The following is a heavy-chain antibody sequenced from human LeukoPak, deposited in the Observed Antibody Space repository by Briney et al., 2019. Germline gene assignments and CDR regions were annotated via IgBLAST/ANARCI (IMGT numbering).Heavy chain of an antibody. D-gene: IGHD1-26*01. CDR1: GFTFRSYW. CDR3: ARQYSGSLLFFDY. Sequence: GGSLRLSCAASGFTFRSYWMSWVRQVPGKGLEWVANIGRDGRETKYVDSVKGRFSISRDNTKNSLYLQINSLRAEDTAVYYCARQYSGSLLFFDYWGQGILVTVSS. CDR2: IGRDGRET. V-gene: IGHV3-7*01. J-gene: IGHJ4*02.